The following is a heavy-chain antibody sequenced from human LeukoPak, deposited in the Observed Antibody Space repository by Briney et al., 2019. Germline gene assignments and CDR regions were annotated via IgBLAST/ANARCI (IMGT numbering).Heavy chain of an antibody. V-gene: IGHV4-4*09. CDR2: IYTSGST. Sequence: SETLSLTCTVSGGSISSYYWSRIRQPPGKGLEWIGYIYTSGSTNYNPSLKSRVTISVDTSKNQFSLKLSSVTAADTAVYYCARHMSQWLVGRLDPWGQGTLVTVYS. CDR1: GGSISSYY. CDR3: ARHMSQWLVGRLDP. D-gene: IGHD6-19*01. J-gene: IGHJ5*02.